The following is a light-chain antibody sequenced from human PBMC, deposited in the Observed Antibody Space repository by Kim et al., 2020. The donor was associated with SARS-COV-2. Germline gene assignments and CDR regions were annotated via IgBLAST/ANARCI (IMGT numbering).Light chain of an antibody. V-gene: IGLV2-14*03. Sequence: QSALTQPASVSGSPGQSITISCSGSSSDVGGYNYVSWYQQHQGKAPKLIIYDVGTRPSGVSYRFSGSKSGNTASLTISGLQTEDEVDYYCSSYTTSTTRVFGGGTQLTVL. CDR2: DVG. J-gene: IGLJ3*02. CDR1: SSDVGGYNY. CDR3: SSYTTSTTRV.